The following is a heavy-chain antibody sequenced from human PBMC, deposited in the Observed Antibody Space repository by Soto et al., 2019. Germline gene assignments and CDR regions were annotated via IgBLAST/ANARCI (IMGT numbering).Heavy chain of an antibody. V-gene: IGHV4-34*01. CDR2: INHSGST. J-gene: IGHJ1*01. CDR3: ARGIRYCSGGSCSEYFQH. CDR1: GGSFSGYY. D-gene: IGHD2-15*01. Sequence: SETLSLTCAVYGGSFSGYYWSWIRQPPGKGLEWIGEINHSGSTNYNPSLKSRVTISVDTSKNQFSLKLSSVTAADTAVYYCARGIRYCSGGSCSEYFQHWGQGTLVTVSS.